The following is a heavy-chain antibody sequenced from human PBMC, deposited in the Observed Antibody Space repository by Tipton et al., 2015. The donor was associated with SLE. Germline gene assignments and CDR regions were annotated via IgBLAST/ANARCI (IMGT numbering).Heavy chain of an antibody. D-gene: IGHD3-10*01. Sequence: TLSLTCSVSGGSISRGSYYWSWIRQPAGMGLEWIGQIHNSGSTNYNPSLKSRVTISADRSNNQFSLNLNSVTAADTAVYYCARGVFSSSGSFDLWGQGAPVTVSS. CDR3: ARGVFSSSGSFDL. V-gene: IGHV4-61*09. CDR1: GGSISRGSYY. J-gene: IGHJ4*02. CDR2: IHNSGST.